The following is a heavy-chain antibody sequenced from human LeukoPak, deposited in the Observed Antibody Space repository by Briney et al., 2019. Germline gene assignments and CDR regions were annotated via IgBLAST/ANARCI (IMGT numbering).Heavy chain of an antibody. V-gene: IGHV3-13*01. J-gene: IGHJ3*02. CDR1: GFTFRDYD. CDR3: IRGGIRVSGIDAFDI. CDR2: IGIRDDT. D-gene: IGHD5/OR15-5a*01. Sequence: PGGSLRLSCAASGFTFRDYDMHWVRQVPGRGLEWVSAIGIRDDTHYPDSVKGRFTISRENAKNSLYLQMNTLRDGDTAMYYCIRGGIRVSGIDAFDIWGQGTMVTVSP.